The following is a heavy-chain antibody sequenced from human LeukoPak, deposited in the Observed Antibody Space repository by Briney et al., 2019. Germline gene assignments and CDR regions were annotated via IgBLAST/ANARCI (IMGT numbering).Heavy chain of an antibody. V-gene: IGHV4-59*01. J-gene: IGHJ4*02. CDR3: GGSSSWYEYYFDY. D-gene: IGHD6-13*01. CDR1: GAPISGYY. CDR2: VHYGGST. Sequence: PSETLSLTCTVSGAPISGYYWSWIRQSPGKGLEWIGYVHYGGSTNYNPSLKSRVTISLDTSKNQFSLKLSSVTAADTAVYYCGGSSSWYEYYFDYWGQGTLVTVSS.